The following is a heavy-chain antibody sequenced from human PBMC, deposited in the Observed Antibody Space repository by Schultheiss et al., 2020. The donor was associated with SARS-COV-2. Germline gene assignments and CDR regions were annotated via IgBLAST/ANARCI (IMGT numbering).Heavy chain of an antibody. D-gene: IGHD2-2*01. J-gene: IGHJ3*02. V-gene: IGHV3-30*04. CDR2: IWYDGSNK. Sequence: GGSLRLSCAASGFTFSSYAMHWVRQAPGKGLEWVAVIWYDGSNKYYADSVKGRFTISRDNSKNTLYLQMNSLRAEDTAVYYCARGGGYCSSTSCLSDDAFDIWGQGAMVTVTS. CDR3: ARGGGYCSSTSCLSDDAFDI. CDR1: GFTFSSYA.